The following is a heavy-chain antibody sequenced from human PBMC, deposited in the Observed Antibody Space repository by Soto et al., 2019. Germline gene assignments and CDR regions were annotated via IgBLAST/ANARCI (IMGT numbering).Heavy chain of an antibody. CDR2: IYFTGST. Sequence: LSLTCTVSGGSVSSGTSYWSWIRQPPGKGLEWIGHIYFTGSTNYNPSLKSRVTMSLDTSRNQFSLKLSSVTAADTAVYYCTRGPPRVQWFDPWGLGTLVTSPQ. CDR1: GGSVSSGTSY. CDR3: TRGPPRVQWFDP. J-gene: IGHJ5*02. V-gene: IGHV4-61*01.